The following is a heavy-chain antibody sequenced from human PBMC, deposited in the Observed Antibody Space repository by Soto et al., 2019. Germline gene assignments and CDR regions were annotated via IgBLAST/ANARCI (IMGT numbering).Heavy chain of an antibody. D-gene: IGHD5-18*01. J-gene: IGHJ4*02. CDR1: GYTFTGYY. CDR2: INPNSGGT. V-gene: IGHV1-2*04. Sequence: ASVKVSCKASGYTFTGYYMHWVRQAPGQGLEWMGWINPNSGGTNYAQKFQGWVTMTRDTSISTAYMELSRLRSDDTAVYYCARDGYSYGLPTDYWGQGTLVTVSS. CDR3: ARDGYSYGLPTDY.